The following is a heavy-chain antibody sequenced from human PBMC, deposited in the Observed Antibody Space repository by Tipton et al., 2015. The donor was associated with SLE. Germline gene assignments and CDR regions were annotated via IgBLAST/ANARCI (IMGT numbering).Heavy chain of an antibody. V-gene: IGHV3-30*02. D-gene: IGHD6-13*01. Sequence: SLRLSCAASGFTLSSYGMHWVRQALGKGLEWVAFIRYDGSNKYYADSVKGRFTISRDNSKNTLYLQMNSLRAEDTAVYYCAKGGSSWGYYYGMDVWGQGTTVTVSS. CDR3: AKGGSSWGYYYGMDV. CDR2: IRYDGSNK. CDR1: GFTLSSYG. J-gene: IGHJ6*02.